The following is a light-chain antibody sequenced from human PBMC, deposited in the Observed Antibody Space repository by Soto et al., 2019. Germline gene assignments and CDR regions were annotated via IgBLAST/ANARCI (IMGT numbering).Light chain of an antibody. CDR1: QSVGSY. J-gene: IGKJ2*01. CDR2: DAS. Sequence: EIVLTQSPATLSLSPGERATLSCRASQSVGSYLGWYQHKPGQAPRLLIYDASNRAPGIPARFSGSGSGTDFSLPISSLEPEDFAVYYCQQRSNRPRGTFGQGTKLDIK. CDR3: QQRSNRPRGT. V-gene: IGKV3-11*01.